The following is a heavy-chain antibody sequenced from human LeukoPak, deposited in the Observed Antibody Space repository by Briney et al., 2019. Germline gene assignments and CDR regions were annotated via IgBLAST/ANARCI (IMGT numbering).Heavy chain of an antibody. V-gene: IGHV3-48*01. CDR1: GFTFSTYT. CDR3: ARHDTAMATDYGMDV. Sequence: GGSLRLSCAASGFTFSTYTMNWVRQAPGKGLEWVSHISSSSGTIYYADSVKGRFTISRDNAKNSLYLQMNSLRAEDTAVYYCARHDTAMATDYGMDVWGQGTTVTVSS. CDR2: ISSSSGTI. D-gene: IGHD5-18*01. J-gene: IGHJ6*02.